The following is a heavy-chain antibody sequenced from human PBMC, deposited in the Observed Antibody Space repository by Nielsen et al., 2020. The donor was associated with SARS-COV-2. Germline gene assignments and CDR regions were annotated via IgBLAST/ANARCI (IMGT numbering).Heavy chain of an antibody. V-gene: IGHV3-7*03. D-gene: IGHD3-10*01. CDR3: ARDRYYGSGSYRYYYGMDV. J-gene: IGHJ6*02. Sequence: WIRQPPGKGLEWVANIKQDGSEKYYVDSVKGRFTISRDNAKNSLYLQMSSLRAEDTAVYYCARDRYYGSGSYRYYYGMDVWGQGTTVTVSS. CDR2: IKQDGSEK.